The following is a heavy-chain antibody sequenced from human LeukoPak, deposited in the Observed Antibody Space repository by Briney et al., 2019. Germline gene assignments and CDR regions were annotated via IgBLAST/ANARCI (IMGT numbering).Heavy chain of an antibody. J-gene: IGHJ4*02. CDR3: ARVVVVPAAIFSDY. CDR1: GFTFSSYS. Sequence: GGSLRLSCAASGFTFSSYSMNWVRQAPGKGLEWVSYISSSSSTIYYADSVKGRFNISRDNAKNSLYLQMNSLRAEDTAVYYCARVVVVPAAIFSDYRGQGTLVTVSS. V-gene: IGHV3-48*01. D-gene: IGHD2-2*01. CDR2: ISSSSSTI.